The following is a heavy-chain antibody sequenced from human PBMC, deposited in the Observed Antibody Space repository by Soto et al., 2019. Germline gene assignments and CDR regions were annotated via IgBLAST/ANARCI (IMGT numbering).Heavy chain of an antibody. V-gene: IGHV3-7*01. CDR2: MNEYGSER. Sequence: GGSLRHSCSASGFIFSRYWMSWLRQAPGKGLEWVASMNEYGSERHYVDSVKGRFTISRDNAKNSLYLQMNSLRDEDTAVYYFSREYYDIFTGLNWFDPWCQATLVTVSS. CDR1: GFIFSRYW. J-gene: IGHJ5*02. D-gene: IGHD3-9*01. CDR3: SREYYDIFTGLNWFDP.